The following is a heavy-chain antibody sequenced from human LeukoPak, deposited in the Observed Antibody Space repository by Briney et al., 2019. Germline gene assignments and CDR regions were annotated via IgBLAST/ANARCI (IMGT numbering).Heavy chain of an antibody. CDR3: ARGAVDTAMVSWFDP. Sequence: ASVKVSCKASGGTFSSYAISWVRQAPGQGLEWMGGIIPIFGTANYAQKFQGRVTITADESTSTAYMELSSLRSEDTAVYYCARGAVDTAMVSWFDPWGQGTLVTASS. D-gene: IGHD5-18*01. V-gene: IGHV1-69*13. CDR2: IIPIFGTA. J-gene: IGHJ5*02. CDR1: GGTFSSYA.